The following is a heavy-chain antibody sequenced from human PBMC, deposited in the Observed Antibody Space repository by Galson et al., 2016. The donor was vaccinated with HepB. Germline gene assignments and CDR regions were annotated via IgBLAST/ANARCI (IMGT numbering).Heavy chain of an antibody. CDR3: ARELDLWFGDSWDGGFFDL. J-gene: IGHJ2*01. Sequence: SLRLSCAASGFTFSNFGMHWVRQAPGKGLEWVALIWYDGTNEYYADSAKGRFTISRDNSKNTLHLQMSSLRAEDTAVYYCARELDLWFGDSWDGGFFDLWGRGTLVTVSS. CDR2: IWYDGTNE. CDR1: GFTFSNFG. D-gene: IGHD3-10*01. V-gene: IGHV3-33*01.